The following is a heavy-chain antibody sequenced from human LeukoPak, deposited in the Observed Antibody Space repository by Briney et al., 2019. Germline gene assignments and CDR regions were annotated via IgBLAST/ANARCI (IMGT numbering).Heavy chain of an antibody. V-gene: IGHV3-48*03. CDR2: ISTSGSTT. J-gene: IGHJ4*02. CDR3: ARGALHVFDY. CDR1: GFTFSDYE. Sequence: GGSLRLSCAASGFTFSDYEINWVRQAPGKGLEWVSCISTSGSTTYYADSVKGRFTISRDNAKNSLFLQMNTLTVEDTVVYYCARGALHVFDYWGQGTPVTVSS. D-gene: IGHD3-10*02.